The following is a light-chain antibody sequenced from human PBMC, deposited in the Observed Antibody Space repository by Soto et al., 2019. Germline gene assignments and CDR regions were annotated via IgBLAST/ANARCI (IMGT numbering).Light chain of an antibody. CDR1: SGNFGGYNF. Sequence: QSALTQPASVSGSPGRSLTFSGPETSGNFGGYNFVSWYQNHPGKAPKLMIYEVRNRPSGVSNRFSGSKSGNTASLTISGLQAEDEADYYCSSYTSSSTLVVFGGGTKLTVL. CDR3: SSYTSSSTLVV. CDR2: EVR. J-gene: IGLJ2*01. V-gene: IGLV2-14*01.